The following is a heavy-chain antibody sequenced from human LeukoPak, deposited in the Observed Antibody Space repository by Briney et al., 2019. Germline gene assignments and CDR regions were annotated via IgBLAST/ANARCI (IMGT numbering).Heavy chain of an antibody. CDR1: GGSISSGSYY. CDR3: ASQISYYDFWSGSPSYYYYMDV. CDR2: IYTSGST. D-gene: IGHD3-3*01. J-gene: IGHJ6*03. V-gene: IGHV4-61*02. Sequence: SETLSLTCTVSGGSISSGSYYWRWIRQPAGKGLEWIGRIYTSGSTNYNPSLKSRVTISVDTSKNQFSLKLSSVTAADTAVYYCASQISYYDFWSGSPSYYYYMDVWGKGTTVTVSS.